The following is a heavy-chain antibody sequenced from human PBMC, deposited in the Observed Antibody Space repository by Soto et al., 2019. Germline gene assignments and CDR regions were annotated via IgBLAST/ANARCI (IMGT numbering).Heavy chain of an antibody. CDR1: GFTFSSYG. Sequence: PGGSLRLSCAASGFTFSSYGMHWARQAPGKGLEWVAVISYHGSNKDYADSVKGRFTISRDNSKNTLYLQMNSLRGEDTAVYYCAKDRQLGSSLYYFDYWGQGTLVTVSS. V-gene: IGHV3-30*18. CDR3: AKDRQLGSSLYYFDY. CDR2: ISYHGSNK. D-gene: IGHD5-18*01. J-gene: IGHJ4*02.